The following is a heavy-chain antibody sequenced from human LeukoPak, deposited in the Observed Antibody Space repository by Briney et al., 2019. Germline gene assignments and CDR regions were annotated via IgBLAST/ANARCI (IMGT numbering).Heavy chain of an antibody. D-gene: IGHD3-3*01. J-gene: IGHJ6*02. V-gene: IGHV1-2*06. CDR3: ARDFGEPYDFWSGYYTGYYYGMDV. Sequence: GASVKVSCKASGYTFTGYYMHWVRQAPGQGLEWKGRINPNSGGTNYAQKFQGRVTMTRDTSISTAYMELSRLRSDDTAVYYCARDFGEPYDFWSGYYTGYYYGMDVWGQGTTVTVSS. CDR2: INPNSGGT. CDR1: GYTFTGYY.